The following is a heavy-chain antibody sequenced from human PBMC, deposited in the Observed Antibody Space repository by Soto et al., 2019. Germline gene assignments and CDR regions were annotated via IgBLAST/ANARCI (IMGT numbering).Heavy chain of an antibody. CDR1: GGSFSGYY. CDR2: INHSGGT. CDR3: ASLPLADCSGGSCYSGWFDP. V-gene: IGHV4-34*01. D-gene: IGHD2-15*01. Sequence: SETLSLTCAVYGGSFSGYYWSWIRQPPGKGLEWIGEINHSGGTNYNPSLKSRVTISVDTSKNQFSLKLSSVTAADTAVYYCASLPLADCSGGSCYSGWFDPRGQGTPVTVSS. J-gene: IGHJ5*02.